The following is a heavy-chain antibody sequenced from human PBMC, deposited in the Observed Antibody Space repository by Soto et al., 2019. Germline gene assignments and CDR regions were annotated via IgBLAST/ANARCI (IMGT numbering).Heavy chain of an antibody. V-gene: IGHV1-8*01. D-gene: IGHD3-9*01. J-gene: IGHJ5*02. CDR2: MNPNSGNT. Sequence: XSVKVSCKASGYTFTSYDINWVRQATGQGLEWMGWMNPNSGNTGYAQKFQGRVTMTRNTSISTAYMELSSLRSGDTAVYYCARRRYFDGGWFDPWGQGSLVTVSS. CDR3: ARRRYFDGGWFDP. CDR1: GYTFTSYD.